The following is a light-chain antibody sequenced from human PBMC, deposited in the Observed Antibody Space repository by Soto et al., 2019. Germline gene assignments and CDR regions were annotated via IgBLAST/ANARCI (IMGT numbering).Light chain of an antibody. V-gene: IGKV3-15*01. CDR2: GGF. Sequence: IVLTQSPGTLSVPPGERVILSCRASQTLRNKLAWYQQKPGQDPRLLIYGGFTNATGIPARFSRSGSATELTLTITSLQSEDFAFYYWPQHNAGPLTFGPGAKLDRK. J-gene: IGKJ3*01. CDR3: PQHNAGPLT. CDR1: QTLRNK.